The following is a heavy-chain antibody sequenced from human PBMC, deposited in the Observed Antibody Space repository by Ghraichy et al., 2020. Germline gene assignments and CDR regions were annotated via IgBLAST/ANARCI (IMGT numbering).Heavy chain of an antibody. CDR3: ARASKVVRYFYYDGMDV. D-gene: IGHD2-21*01. CDR2: ITSSSSTI. Sequence: WVSYITSSSSTISYADSVQGRFTISRDNAQNSLYLQMKSLRDEDTAVYYCARASKVVRYFYYDGMDVWGKG. V-gene: IGHV3-48*02. J-gene: IGHJ6*01.